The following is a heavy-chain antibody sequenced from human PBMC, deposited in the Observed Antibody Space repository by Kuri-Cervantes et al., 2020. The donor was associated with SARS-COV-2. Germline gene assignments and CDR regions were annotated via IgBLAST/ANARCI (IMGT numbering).Heavy chain of an antibody. CDR1: GFTVSSNY. D-gene: IGHD3-22*01. J-gene: IGHJ4*02. V-gene: IGHV3-53*01. Sequence: GGSLRLSCAASGFTVSSNYMSWVRQAPGKGLEWVSVIYSGGSTYYADSVKGRFTISRDNSKNTLYLQMNSLRAEDTAVYYCAAPGTPGGVYYDSSGYYYFFYWGQGTLVTVSS. CDR3: AAPGTPGGVYYDSSGYYYFFY. CDR2: IYSGGST.